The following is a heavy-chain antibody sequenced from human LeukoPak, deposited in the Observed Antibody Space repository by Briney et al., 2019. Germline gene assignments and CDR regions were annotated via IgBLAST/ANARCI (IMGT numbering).Heavy chain of an antibody. CDR2: INHSGSA. D-gene: IGHD4-17*01. CDR1: GGSFSGCC. CDR3: ARGQGTVTTH. Sequence: SETLSLTCAVSGGSFSGCCWTWIRQPPGKGLEWIGEINHSGSANYNPSLKSRVTISLDTSKNQFSLKLSSVTAADTAVYYCARGQGTVTTHWGQGTLVTVSS. J-gene: IGHJ4*02. V-gene: IGHV4-34*01.